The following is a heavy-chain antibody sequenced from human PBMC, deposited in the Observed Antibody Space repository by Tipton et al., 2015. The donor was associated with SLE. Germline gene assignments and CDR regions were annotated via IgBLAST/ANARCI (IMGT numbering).Heavy chain of an antibody. Sequence: VQLVQSGAEVRKPGESLKISCKASGYTFTDYYMNWVRQAPGQGLEWMGRINPNSGGTNYAQKFQGRVTMTRDTSISTAYMELSRLRSDDTAVYYCARLYSGSYYYYYYGMDVWGQGTTVTVSS. CDR1: GYTFTDYY. CDR2: INPNSGGT. D-gene: IGHD1-26*01. CDR3: ARLYSGSYYYYYYGMDV. J-gene: IGHJ6*02. V-gene: IGHV1-2*06.